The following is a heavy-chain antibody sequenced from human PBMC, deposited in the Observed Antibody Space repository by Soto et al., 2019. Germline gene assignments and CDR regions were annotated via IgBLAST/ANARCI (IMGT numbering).Heavy chain of an antibody. J-gene: IGHJ6*02. CDR1: GFTFSTYS. CDR2: ISSSSVTI. D-gene: IGHD2-15*01. CDR3: ARDRLGCSGGGCYSGYYGMDV. V-gene: IGHV3-48*02. Sequence: EVQLVESGGGLVQPGGSLRLSCAASGFTFSTYSLNWVRQAPGKGLEWVSYISSSSVTINYADSVKGRFIISRDNAKNSLYLQMNSLRDEDTAVYYCARDRLGCSGGGCYSGYYGMDVWGQGTTVTVSS.